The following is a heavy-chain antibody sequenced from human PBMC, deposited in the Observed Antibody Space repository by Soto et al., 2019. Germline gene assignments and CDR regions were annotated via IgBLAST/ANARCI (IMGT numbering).Heavy chain of an antibody. CDR1: GFTFSSYA. V-gene: IGHV3-23*01. D-gene: IGHD2-2*01. Sequence: SGGSLRLSCAASGFTFSSYAMSWVRQAPGKGLEWVSAISGSGGSTYYADSVKGRFTISRDNSKNTLYLQMNSLRAEDTAVYYCASRLIVVVPAAMLDGIPIDYWGQGTLVTVSS. CDR3: ASRLIVVVPAAMLDGIPIDY. J-gene: IGHJ4*02. CDR2: ISGSGGST.